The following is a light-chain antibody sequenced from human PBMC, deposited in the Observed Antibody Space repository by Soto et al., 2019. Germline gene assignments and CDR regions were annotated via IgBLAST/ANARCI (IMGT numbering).Light chain of an antibody. J-gene: IGKJ4*01. CDR2: DAS. CDR3: QHYTNWPLT. V-gene: IGKV3-15*01. Sequence: EIVMTQSPVTLSLSPGDTATLSCRASHDVTRRLAWYQVKHGQAPRLLIYDASTRATGLPAMFSGTGSGTEFTLTISSLQSEDFAVYYCQHYTNWPLTFGGGTKVEI. CDR1: HDVTRR.